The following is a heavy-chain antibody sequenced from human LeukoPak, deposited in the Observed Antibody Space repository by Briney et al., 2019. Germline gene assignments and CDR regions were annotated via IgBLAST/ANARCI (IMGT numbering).Heavy chain of an antibody. Sequence: GGSLRLSCAASGFTFSSYAMSWVRQAPGKGLEWVSAISGSGGSTYYADSVKGRFTISRDNSKNTLYLQMNSLRAEDTAVYYCAKDLYSSSWYTYVDDYYYSYGMDVWGQGTTVTVSS. J-gene: IGHJ6*02. CDR3: AKDLYSSSWYTYVDDYYYSYGMDV. V-gene: IGHV3-23*01. CDR1: GFTFSSYA. CDR2: ISGSGGST. D-gene: IGHD6-13*01.